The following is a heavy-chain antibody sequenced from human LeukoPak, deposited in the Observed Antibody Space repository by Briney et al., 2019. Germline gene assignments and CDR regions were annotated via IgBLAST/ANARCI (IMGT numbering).Heavy chain of an antibody. D-gene: IGHD1-14*01. Sequence: ASVKVSCKASGGTFSSYAISWVRQAPGQGLEWMGWINTNTGNPTYAQGFTGRFVFSLDTSVSTAYLQISSLKAEDTAVYYCARQLRNPRNWFDPWGQGTLVTVSS. CDR2: INTNTGNP. CDR3: ARQLRNPRNWFDP. CDR1: GGTFSSYA. V-gene: IGHV7-4-1*02. J-gene: IGHJ5*02.